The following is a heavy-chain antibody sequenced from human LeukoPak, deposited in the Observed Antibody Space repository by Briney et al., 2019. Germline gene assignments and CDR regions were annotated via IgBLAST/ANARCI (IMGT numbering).Heavy chain of an antibody. CDR1: GFTFSDYY. Sequence: GGSLRLSCAASGFTFSDYYMSWIRQAPGKGLEWVSYISSSGSTIYYADSVKGRFTISRDNAKNSLYLQMNSLRAEDSAVYYCARKWATVTSPYFDYWGQGTLVTVSS. CDR3: ARKWATVTSPYFDY. V-gene: IGHV3-11*01. D-gene: IGHD4-17*01. J-gene: IGHJ4*02. CDR2: ISSSGSTI.